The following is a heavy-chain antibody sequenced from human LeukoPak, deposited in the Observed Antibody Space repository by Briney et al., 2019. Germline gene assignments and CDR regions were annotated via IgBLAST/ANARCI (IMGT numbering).Heavy chain of an antibody. D-gene: IGHD3-10*01. CDR3: ATRGY. J-gene: IGHJ4*02. V-gene: IGHV4-4*07. Sequence: PSETLSLTCTVSGASISSYYWSWIRQPAGKGLEWIGRMYISGSTNYNPSLKSRVTISIDTSKNQFSLKLTSVTAADTAVYYCATRGYWGQGTLVTVSS. CDR2: MYISGST. CDR1: GASISSYY.